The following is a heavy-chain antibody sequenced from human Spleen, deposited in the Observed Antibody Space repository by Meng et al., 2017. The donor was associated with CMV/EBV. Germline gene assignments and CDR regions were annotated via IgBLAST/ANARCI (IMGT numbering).Heavy chain of an antibody. CDR1: GFSLSTSGVG. D-gene: IGHD4-11*01. CDR2: IDWDDDK. Sequence: SGPTLVKPTQTLTLTCTFSGFSLSTSGVGVGWIRQPPGKALEWLARIDWDDDKFYTTSLETRLTISKDTSKNQVVLTMTNVDPVDTATYYCARISSTAQGAFYFDYWGQGALVTVSS. V-gene: IGHV2-70D*14. CDR3: ARISSTAQGAFYFDY. J-gene: IGHJ4*02.